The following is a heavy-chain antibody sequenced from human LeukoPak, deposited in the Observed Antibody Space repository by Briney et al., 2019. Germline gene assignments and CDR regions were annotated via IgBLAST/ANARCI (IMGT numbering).Heavy chain of an antibody. J-gene: IGHJ6*02. D-gene: IGHD3-10*01. CDR3: ARDRATDAWFGELFGIYYYGMDV. Sequence: PGRSLRLSCAASGFTFSSYAMHWVRQAPGKGLEWVAVISYDGSNKYYADSVKGRFTISRDNSKNTLYLQMNSLRAEDTAVYYCARDRATDAWFGELFGIYYYGMDVWGQGTTVTVSS. CDR2: ISYDGSNK. CDR1: GFTFSSYA. V-gene: IGHV3-30-3*01.